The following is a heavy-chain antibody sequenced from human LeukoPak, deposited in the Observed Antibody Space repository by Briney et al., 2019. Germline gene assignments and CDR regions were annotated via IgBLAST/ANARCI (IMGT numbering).Heavy chain of an antibody. Sequence: HSGGSLRLSCAASGFTFSSYAMSWVRQAPGKGLEWVSAISGLGDRTYYADSVKGRFTISRDNSKNTLYLRMNSLRAEDTAVYYCAKHPPWEPVDYWGHGTLVTVSS. CDR3: AKHPPWEPVDY. J-gene: IGHJ4*01. V-gene: IGHV3-23*01. CDR2: ISGLGDRT. CDR1: GFTFSSYA. D-gene: IGHD1-26*01.